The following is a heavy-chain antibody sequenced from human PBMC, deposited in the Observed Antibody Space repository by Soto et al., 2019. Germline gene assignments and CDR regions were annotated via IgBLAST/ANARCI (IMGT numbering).Heavy chain of an antibody. CDR3: GREELDCGGDCFVF. Sequence: EVQLVESGGGLVQPGRSLRLSCVVSGFSFNRYEMNWVRQAPGKGLEWMSYIGVSSGSEYYAPSVRGRFTVSRDNARNSLYQEMDCRRAEDTAVYYCGREELDCGGDCFVFWGQGTLVTVSS. CDR1: GFSFNRYE. J-gene: IGHJ4*02. CDR2: IGVSSGSE. V-gene: IGHV3-48*03. D-gene: IGHD2-21*02.